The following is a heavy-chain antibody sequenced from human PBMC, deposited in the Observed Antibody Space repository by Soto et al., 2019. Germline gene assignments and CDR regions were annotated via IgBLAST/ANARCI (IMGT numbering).Heavy chain of an antibody. D-gene: IGHD6-19*01. J-gene: IGHJ4*02. Sequence: PSETLSLTCTVSGGSISSGGYYWSWIRQPPGKGLEWIGYIYYSGSTYYNPSLKSRVTISVDTSKNQFSLKLSSATAADTAVYYCAREIAVAGPVDPLYYFDYWGQGTLVTVSS. CDR3: AREIAVAGPVDPLYYFDY. V-gene: IGHV4-30-4*01. CDR1: GGSISSGGYY. CDR2: IYYSGST.